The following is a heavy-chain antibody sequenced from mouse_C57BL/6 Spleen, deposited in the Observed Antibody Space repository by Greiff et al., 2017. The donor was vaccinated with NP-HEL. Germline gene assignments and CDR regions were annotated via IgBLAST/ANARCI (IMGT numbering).Heavy chain of an antibody. CDR1: GYTFTSYW. V-gene: IGHV1-50*01. J-gene: IGHJ4*01. CDR2: IDPSDSYT. D-gene: IGHD4-1*01. CDR3: ARSGRRYARDY. Sequence: QVQLQQPGAELVKPGASVKLSCKASGYTFTSYWMQWVKQRPGQGLEWIGEIDPSDSYTNYNQKFKGKATLTVDTSSSTAYMQLSSLTSEDSAVYYCARSGRRYARDYWGQGTSVTVSS.